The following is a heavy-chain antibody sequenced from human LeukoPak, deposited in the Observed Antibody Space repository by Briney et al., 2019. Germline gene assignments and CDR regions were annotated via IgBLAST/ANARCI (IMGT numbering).Heavy chain of an antibody. CDR1: GGTFSSYA. D-gene: IGHD3-10*01. CDR3: ARSGSGSYYTAN. CDR2: IVPILGIA. Sequence: GASVKVSCKASGGTFSSYAISWVRQAPGQGLEWMGRIVPILGIANYAQKFQGRVTITADKSTSTAYMELSSLRSEDTAVYYCARSGSGSYYTANWGQGTLVTVSS. V-gene: IGHV1-69*04. J-gene: IGHJ4*02.